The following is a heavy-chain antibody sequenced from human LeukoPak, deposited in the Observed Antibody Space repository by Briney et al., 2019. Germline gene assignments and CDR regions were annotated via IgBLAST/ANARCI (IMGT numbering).Heavy chain of an antibody. D-gene: IGHD4-17*01. CDR1: GFTFRSYN. CDR2: ISKTTTNT. CDR3: VRGDGDLFDY. J-gene: IGHJ4*02. Sequence: GGSLRLSCAASGFTFRSYNMNWVRQAPGKGLEWVSFISKTTTNTYYGDSVRGRFTISRDNAKNSIHLQMSSLRAEDSAVYYCVRGDGDLFDYWGQGTLVSVSS. V-gene: IGHV3-21*06.